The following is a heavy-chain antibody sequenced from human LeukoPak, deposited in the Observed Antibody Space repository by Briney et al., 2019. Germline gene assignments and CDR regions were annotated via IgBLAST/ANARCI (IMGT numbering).Heavy chain of an antibody. V-gene: IGHV3-20*04. CDR2: INWNGGSI. Sequence: GGSLRLFWAASGFPFEVYGMSWVRHAPGKGLECGSDINWNGGSIGYADSVKGRFTISRDNAKNSLYLQMNSLRAEDTALYCCASVVGAKYYFDYWGQGTLVTVSS. CDR3: ASVVGAKYYFDY. J-gene: IGHJ4*02. D-gene: IGHD1-26*01. CDR1: GFPFEVYG.